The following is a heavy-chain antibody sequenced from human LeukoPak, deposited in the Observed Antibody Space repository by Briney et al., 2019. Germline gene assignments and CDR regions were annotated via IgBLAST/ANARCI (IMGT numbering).Heavy chain of an antibody. CDR2: INPSGGST. D-gene: IGHD3-22*01. Sequence: ASVKVSCKASGYTFTSYYMHWVRQAPGQGLEWMGIINPSGGSTSYAQKFQGRVTMTRDTSTSTVYMELSSLRSEDTAVYYCATDLTYYYDSSGYPFGYWGQGTLVTVSS. CDR3: ATDLTYYYDSSGYPFGY. V-gene: IGHV1-46*01. CDR1: GYTFTSYY. J-gene: IGHJ4*02.